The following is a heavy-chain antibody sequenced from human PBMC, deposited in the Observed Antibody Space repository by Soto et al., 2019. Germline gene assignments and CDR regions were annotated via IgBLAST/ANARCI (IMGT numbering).Heavy chain of an antibody. V-gene: IGHV3-9*01. Sequence: EVQLVESGGGLVQPGRSLRLSCAASGFTFDDYAMHWVRQGPGKGLEWVSSISWNSGNLGYADSVKGRFTISRDNAKNSLHLQMNSLRGEDTALYYCAKGASTTVFAFNDYWGQGTLVTVPS. CDR2: ISWNSGNL. J-gene: IGHJ4*02. D-gene: IGHD4-17*01. CDR1: GFTFDDYA. CDR3: AKGASTTVFAFNDY.